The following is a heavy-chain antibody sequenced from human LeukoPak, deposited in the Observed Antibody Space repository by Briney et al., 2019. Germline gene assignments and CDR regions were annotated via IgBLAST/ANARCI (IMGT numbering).Heavy chain of an antibody. J-gene: IGHJ3*02. D-gene: IGHD3-22*01. CDR1: GGSISSSNW. V-gene: IGHV4-4*02. CDR3: ARSTAEAYMIVVPCAFDI. Sequence: SGTLSLTCAVSGGSISSSNWWSWVRQPPGKGLEWIGEIYHSGSTNYNPSLKSRVTISVDKSKNQFSLKLSSVTAADTAVYYCARSTAEAYMIVVPCAFDIWGQGTMVTVPS. CDR2: IYHSGST.